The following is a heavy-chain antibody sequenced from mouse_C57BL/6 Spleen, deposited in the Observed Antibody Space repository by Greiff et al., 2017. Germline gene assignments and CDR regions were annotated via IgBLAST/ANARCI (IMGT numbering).Heavy chain of an antibody. Sequence: QVHVKQSGAELVKPGASVKISCKASGYAFSSYWMNWVKQRPGKGLEWIGQIYPGDGDTNYNGKFKGKATLTADKSSSTAYMQLSSLTSEDSAVYFCARRGGTDWYFDVWGTGTTVTVSS. CDR3: ARRGGTDWYFDV. CDR1: GYAFSSYW. V-gene: IGHV1-80*01. CDR2: IYPGDGDT. D-gene: IGHD4-1*01. J-gene: IGHJ1*03.